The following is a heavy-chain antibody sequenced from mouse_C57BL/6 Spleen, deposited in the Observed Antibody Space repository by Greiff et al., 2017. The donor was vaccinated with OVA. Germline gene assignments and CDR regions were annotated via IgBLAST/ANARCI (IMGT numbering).Heavy chain of an antibody. D-gene: IGHD2-2*01. CDR1: GYTFTSYW. CDR2: IHPNGGST. CDR3: ARAGYGYPDY. J-gene: IGHJ2*01. Sequence: VQLLQPGAELVKPGASVKLSCKASGYTFTSYWMHWVKQRPGQGLEWIGMIHPNGGSTNYNEKFKSKATLTVDKSSSTAYMQRSSLTSEDSAVYYCARAGYGYPDYWGQGTTLTVSS. V-gene: IGHV1-64*01.